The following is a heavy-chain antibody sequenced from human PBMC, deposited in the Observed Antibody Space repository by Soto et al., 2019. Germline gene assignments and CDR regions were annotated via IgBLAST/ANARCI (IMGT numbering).Heavy chain of an antibody. Sequence: GASVKVSCKASGYTFTSYGISWVRQAPGQGLEWMGWISAYNGNTNYAQKLQGRVTMTTDTSTSTAYMELRSLRSDHTAVYYCARAIGVVPAAILFEDTGPWGQGTLVTVSS. V-gene: IGHV1-18*01. J-gene: IGHJ5*02. D-gene: IGHD2-2*01. CDR1: GYTFTSYG. CDR2: ISAYNGNT. CDR3: ARAIGVVPAAILFEDTGP.